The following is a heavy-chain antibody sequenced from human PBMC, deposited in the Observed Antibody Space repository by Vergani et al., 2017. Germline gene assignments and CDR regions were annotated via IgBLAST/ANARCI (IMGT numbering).Heavy chain of an antibody. Sequence: QVQLQESGPGLVKPSETLSLTCTVSGGSISSYYWSWIRQPPGKGLGWIGYIYYSGSTNYNPSLKSRVTISVDTSKNQFSLKLSSVTAADTAVYYCARVSPLVDTAMVTENYFDYWGQGTLVTVSS. J-gene: IGHJ4*02. CDR3: ARVSPLVDTAMVTENYFDY. D-gene: IGHD5-18*01. V-gene: IGHV4-59*01. CDR1: GGSISSYY. CDR2: IYYSGST.